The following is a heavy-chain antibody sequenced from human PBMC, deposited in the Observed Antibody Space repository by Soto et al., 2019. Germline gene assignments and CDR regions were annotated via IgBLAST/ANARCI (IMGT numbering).Heavy chain of an antibody. V-gene: IGHV3-23*01. CDR3: ARRGSGSYYGY. CDR1: GFTFSSYA. J-gene: IGHJ4*02. Sequence: EVQVLESGGGLVQPGGSLRLSCAASGFTFSSYAMRWVRQAPGKGLEWVSAIGGSGGSTYYADSVKGRFTISRDNSKNTLYLQMNSLRAEATAVYYCARRGSGSYYGYWGQGTRVTVSS. CDR2: IGGSGGST. D-gene: IGHD1-26*01.